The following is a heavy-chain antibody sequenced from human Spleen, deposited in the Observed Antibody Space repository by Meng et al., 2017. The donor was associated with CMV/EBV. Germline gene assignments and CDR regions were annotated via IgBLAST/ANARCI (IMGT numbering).Heavy chain of an antibody. CDR2: ISHSGST. Sequence: SETLSLTCTVSGGSISGGGYYWSWIRQNPGKGLEWIGYISHSGSTYYNPSLKSRVTISVDTSKNQFSLKLSSVTAADTAVYYCARGARLGDVWGQGTTVTVSS. V-gene: IGHV4-31*03. CDR3: ARGARLGDV. J-gene: IGHJ6*02. CDR1: GGSISGGGYY. D-gene: IGHD6-25*01.